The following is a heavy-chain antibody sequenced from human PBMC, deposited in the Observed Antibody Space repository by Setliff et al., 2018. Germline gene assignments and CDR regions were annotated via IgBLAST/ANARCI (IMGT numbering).Heavy chain of an antibody. CDR2: FSGSNEYI. V-gene: IGHV3-21*01. D-gene: IGHD5-12*01. CDR3: AGSRAWIPIFDS. CDR1: GVVFRNYH. Sequence: GGSLRLSCVVSGVVFRNYHLNWVRQTPEKGQEWVSSFSGSNEYIKYADSVKGRFTISRDSAENAVYLQMNNLSAEDTAVYYCAGSRAWIPIFDSWGQGIWSPSPQ. J-gene: IGHJ4*02.